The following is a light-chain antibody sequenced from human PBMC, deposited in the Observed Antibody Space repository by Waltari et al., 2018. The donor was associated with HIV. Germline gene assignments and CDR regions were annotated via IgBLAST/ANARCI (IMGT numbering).Light chain of an antibody. CDR3: SSFTTSITVV. J-gene: IGLJ2*01. CDR2: DVS. V-gene: IGLV2-18*02. CDR1: RSDVGNYNE. Sequence: QSALPQPPSVSASLGQSLNISCTGPRSDVGNYNEGAWYQQSPGPAPKLMIYDVSNRPSGVPDRFSGSKSGNTASLTISGLQAEDEADYYCSSFTTSITVVFGGGTKLTVL.